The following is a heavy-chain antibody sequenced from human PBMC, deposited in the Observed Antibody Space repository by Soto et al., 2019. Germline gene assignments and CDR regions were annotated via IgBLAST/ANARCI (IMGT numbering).Heavy chain of an antibody. Sequence: GDYLKISCKGFDYTFAAYWIGWVRQMPGKGLEWMGVINPRDSDVKYSSPFEGQVTISADKSINTAFLQWRSLKASDTAMYYCAIPDYTQEVWYHTYDIWGKVTMVTVS. D-gene: IGHD3-3*01. CDR2: INPRDSDV. J-gene: IGHJ3*02. CDR3: AIPDYTQEVWYHTYDI. CDR1: DYTFAAYW. V-gene: IGHV5-51*01.